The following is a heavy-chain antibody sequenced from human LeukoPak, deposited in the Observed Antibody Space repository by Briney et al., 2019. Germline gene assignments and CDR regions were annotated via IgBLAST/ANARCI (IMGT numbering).Heavy chain of an antibody. D-gene: IGHD3-3*01. V-gene: IGHV4-59*12. CDR2: IYYSGST. CDR3: AKDLYDLWGKPVDY. J-gene: IGHJ4*02. Sequence: PSETLSLTCTVSGGSISSYYWSWIRQPPGKGLEWIGYIYYSGSTNYNPSLRSRVTISVDTSKNQFSLKLSSVTAADTAVYYCAKDLYDLWGKPVDYWGQGTLVTVSS. CDR1: GGSISSYY.